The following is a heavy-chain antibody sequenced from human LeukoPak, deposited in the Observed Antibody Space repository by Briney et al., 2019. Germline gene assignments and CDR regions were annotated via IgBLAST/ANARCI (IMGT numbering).Heavy chain of an antibody. CDR1: GYSFTSYW. D-gene: IGHD6-19*01. CDR3: ARFQWLSPISYYFDY. CDR2: IYPGDSDT. V-gene: IGHV5-51*01. Sequence: GESLKISCKGSGYSFTSYWIGWVRQMPGKGLEWMGIIYPGDSDTRYSPSFQGQVTISADKSISTAYLQWSSLKASDTAMYYCARFQWLSPISYYFDYWGQGTLVTVSS. J-gene: IGHJ4*02.